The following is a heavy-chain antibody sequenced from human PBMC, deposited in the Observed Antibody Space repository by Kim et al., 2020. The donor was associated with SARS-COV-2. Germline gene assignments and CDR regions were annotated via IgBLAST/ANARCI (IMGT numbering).Heavy chain of an antibody. V-gene: IGHV3-11*01. D-gene: IGHD3-3*01. J-gene: IGHJ5*02. CDR1: GFTFSDYY. CDR3: AREGTNYDFWRRGWFDT. Sequence: GGSLRLSCAASGFTFSDYYMSWIRQAPGKGREWVSYISSSGSTIYYADSVKGRFTISRDNAKNSLYLQMNSLRAEDTAVYYCAREGTNYDFWRRGWFDTWGQGTLATVSS. CDR2: ISSSGSTI.